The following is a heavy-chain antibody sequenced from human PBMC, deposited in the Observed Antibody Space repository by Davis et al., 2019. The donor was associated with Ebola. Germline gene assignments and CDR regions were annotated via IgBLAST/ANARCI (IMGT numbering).Heavy chain of an antibody. D-gene: IGHD4-17*01. V-gene: IGHV3-9*01. CDR3: AKEGATTVPTFAFDI. CDR1: GFSFDYYA. J-gene: IGHJ3*02. CDR2: ISWNSGSI. Sequence: PGGSLRLSCAASGFSFDYYAMHWVRQGPGKGLEWVSGISWNSGSIGYADSVKGRFTISRDNAKNSLYLQLNSLRVEDTALYYCAKEGATTVPTFAFDIWGQGTMVTVSS.